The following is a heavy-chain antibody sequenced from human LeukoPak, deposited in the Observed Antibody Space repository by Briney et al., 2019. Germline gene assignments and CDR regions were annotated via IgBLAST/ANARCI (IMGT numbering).Heavy chain of an antibody. CDR1: GGSISNKY. CDR3: ARGGGDYSCYYYYMDV. D-gene: IGHD4-17*01. CDR2: IYYSGST. Sequence: SETLSLTCTVSGGSISNKYWSWIRQPPGKGLEWIGYIYYSGSTNYNPSLKSRVTILVDTSKNQFSLKLSSVTAADTAVYYCARGGGDYSCYYYYMDVWGKGTTVTVSS. J-gene: IGHJ6*03. V-gene: IGHV4-59*01.